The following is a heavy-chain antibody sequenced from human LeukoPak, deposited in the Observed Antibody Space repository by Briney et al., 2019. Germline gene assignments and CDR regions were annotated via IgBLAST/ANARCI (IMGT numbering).Heavy chain of an antibody. CDR1: GYTFNSSY. J-gene: IGHJ4*02. Sequence: GASVKVSCKASGYTFNSSYMHWVRQAPGQGLEWMGIINPSDDSTRYAQKFQGRVTMTKDTSTNTVYMHLSSLSPDDTAMYYCARAYYESSAYRHAVYFDYWGQGTLVTVSS. CDR2: INPSDDST. V-gene: IGHV1-46*02. D-gene: IGHD3-22*01. CDR3: ARAYYESSAYRHAVYFDY.